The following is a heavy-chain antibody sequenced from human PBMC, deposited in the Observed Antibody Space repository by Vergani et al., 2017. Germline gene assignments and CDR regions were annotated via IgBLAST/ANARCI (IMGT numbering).Heavy chain of an antibody. CDR2: IITIFGTA. V-gene: IGHV1-69*13. Sequence: QVQLVQSGAEVKKPGSSVKVSCKASGGTFSSYAISWVRQAPGQGLEWMGRIITIFGTANYAQKFQGRVTITADESTSTAYMELSSLRSEDTAVYYCARDGSGSYYNGPTGWFDPWGQGTLVTVSS. CDR1: GGTFSSYA. CDR3: ARDGSGSYYNGPTGWFDP. D-gene: IGHD3-10*01. J-gene: IGHJ5*02.